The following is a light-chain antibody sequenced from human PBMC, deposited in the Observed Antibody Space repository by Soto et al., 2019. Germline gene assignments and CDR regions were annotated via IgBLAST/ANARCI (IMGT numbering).Light chain of an antibody. Sequence: SYELTQPPSVSVAPGKTATITCGGSNIGGKSVQLYQQTPGQAPVLVIYSDTDRPSGIPGRFSGSNSGTTATLTINSVEAGDEADYYCQVWDSSGDHSVVFGGGTKLTVL. J-gene: IGLJ2*01. V-gene: IGLV3-21*04. CDR3: QVWDSSGDHSVV. CDR1: NIGGKS. CDR2: SDT.